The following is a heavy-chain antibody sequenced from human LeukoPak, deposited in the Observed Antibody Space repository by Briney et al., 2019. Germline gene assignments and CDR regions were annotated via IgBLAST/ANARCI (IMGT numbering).Heavy chain of an antibody. D-gene: IGHD1-7*01. CDR3: ARHQDDELFDY. CDR1: GGSISSYY. Sequence: ETLSLTCTVSGGSISSYYWSWVRQPPGKGLEGIGYIYYSGSTNYNPSLKSRVTISVDTSKNQFSLKLSSVTAADTAVYYCARHQDDELFDYWGQGTLVTVSS. J-gene: IGHJ4*02. CDR2: IYYSGST. V-gene: IGHV4-59*08.